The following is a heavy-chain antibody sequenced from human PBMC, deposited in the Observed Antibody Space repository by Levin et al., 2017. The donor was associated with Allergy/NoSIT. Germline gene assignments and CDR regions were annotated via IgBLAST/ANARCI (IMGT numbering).Heavy chain of an antibody. CDR1: GYTFTSYW. V-gene: IGHV5-51*01. J-gene: IGHJ3*01. Sequence: LGESLKISCQGSGYTFTSYWINWVRQMPGKGLEWMGTIFPSDSETRYSPSFQGQVTISVDKSINTAYLQWNNLKASDTAMYYCGRQSGDDGFDVWGQGTVITVSS. CDR3: GRQSGDDGFDV. D-gene: IGHD7-27*01. CDR2: IFPSDSET.